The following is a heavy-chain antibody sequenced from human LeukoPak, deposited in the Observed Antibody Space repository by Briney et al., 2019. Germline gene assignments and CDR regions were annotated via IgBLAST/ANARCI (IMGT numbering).Heavy chain of an antibody. CDR1: GYIFTDYW. J-gene: IGHJ4*02. V-gene: IGHV5-51*01. CDR3: ARSMGSYPPDY. CDR2: IYPGDSDT. Sequence: GESLKISCKGSGYIFTDYWIAWVRQMPGKGLEWMGIIYPGDSDTRYSPSFQGQVTISADKSISTAYLQWSSLKASDTAIYYCARSMGSYPPDYWGQGALVTVSS. D-gene: IGHD3-10*01.